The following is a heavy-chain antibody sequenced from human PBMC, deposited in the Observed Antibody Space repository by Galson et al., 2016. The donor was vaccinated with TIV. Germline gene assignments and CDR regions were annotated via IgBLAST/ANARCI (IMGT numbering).Heavy chain of an antibody. CDR1: GVIFNSYT. J-gene: IGHJ6*02. D-gene: IGHD1-26*01. CDR3: ARDASGSYKDYYYYGMDV. CDR2: IIPIFGTT. Sequence: SVKVSCKASGVIFNSYTFNWVRQAPGQGLEWMGGIIPIFGTTNYAQKFQGRVTITTDKSTTTAYMELSSLRSGDTAVYYCARDASGSYKDYYYYGMDVWGQGTTVIVSS. V-gene: IGHV1-69*05.